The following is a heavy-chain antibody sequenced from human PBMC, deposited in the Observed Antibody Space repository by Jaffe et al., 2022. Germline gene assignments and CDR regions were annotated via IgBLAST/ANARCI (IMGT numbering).Heavy chain of an antibody. J-gene: IGHJ5*02. CDR3: AREWVAVAGGGSWFDP. D-gene: IGHD6-19*01. CDR2: INPNSGGT. V-gene: IGHV1-2*06. CDR1: GYTFTGYY. Sequence: QVQLVQSGAEVKKPGASVKVSCKASGYTFTGYYMHWVRQAPGQGLEWMGRINPNSGGTNYAQKFQGRVTMTRDTSISTAYMELSRLRSDDTAVYYCAREWVAVAGGGSWFDPWGQGTLVTVSS.